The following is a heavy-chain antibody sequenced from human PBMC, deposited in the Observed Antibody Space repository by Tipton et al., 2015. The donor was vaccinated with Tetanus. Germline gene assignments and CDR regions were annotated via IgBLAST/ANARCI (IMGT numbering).Heavy chain of an antibody. CDR1: GYTFTSYY. J-gene: IGHJ3*02. Sequence: VQLVQSGAEVKKPGASVKVSCKASGYTFTSYYMHWVRQAPGQGLEWMGIINPSGGSTSYAQKFQGRVTMTRDTSTSTVYMELSSLRSEDTAVYYCARARDLDYYDSSGAFDIWGQGTMVTVSS. CDR3: ARARDLDYYDSSGAFDI. V-gene: IGHV1-46*01. CDR2: INPSGGST. D-gene: IGHD3-22*01.